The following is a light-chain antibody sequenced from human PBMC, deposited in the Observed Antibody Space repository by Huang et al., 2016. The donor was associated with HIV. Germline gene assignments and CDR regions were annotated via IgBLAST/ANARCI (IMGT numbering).Light chain of an antibody. CDR2: GAA. J-gene: IGKJ1*01. CDR3: QQYAGSPGT. V-gene: IGKV3-20*01. Sequence: NVLTQSPGTLSLSPGQRATLSCRASQSVHSNPFAWLQQKPGQAPRLLIYGAATRATGIPDRFSASGSGTDFTLTISRLEPEDSAVYYCQQYAGSPGTFGQGTKVEIK. CDR1: QSVHSNP.